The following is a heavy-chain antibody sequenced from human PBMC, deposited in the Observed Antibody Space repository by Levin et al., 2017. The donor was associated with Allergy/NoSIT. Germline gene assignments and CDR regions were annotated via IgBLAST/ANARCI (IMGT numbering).Heavy chain of an antibody. V-gene: IGHV3-30*18. CDR2: ISYDGSNK. Sequence: QSGGSLRLSCAASGFTFSSYDMHWVRQAPGKGLEWVAVISYDGSNKYYADSVKGRFTISRDKSKNTVYLQMNSLRAEDTAVYYCGKDRGYYGSGSLDYWGQGTLVTVSS. CDR1: GFTFSSYD. J-gene: IGHJ4*02. D-gene: IGHD3-10*01. CDR3: GKDRGYYGSGSLDY.